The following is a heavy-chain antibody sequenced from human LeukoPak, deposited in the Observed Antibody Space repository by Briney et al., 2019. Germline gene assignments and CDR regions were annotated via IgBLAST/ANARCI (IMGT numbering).Heavy chain of an antibody. CDR1: GYTFTGYD. V-gene: IGHV1-2*02. CDR2: INPNSGGT. J-gene: IGHJ4*02. Sequence: ASVKVSCKASGYTFTGYDMNWVRQAPGQGLEWMGWINPNSGGTNYAQKFQGRVTMTRDTSISTAYMELSRLRSDDTAVYYCARMEVVGATLGFGLDYWGQGTLVTVSS. D-gene: IGHD1-26*01. CDR3: ARMEVVGATLGFGLDY.